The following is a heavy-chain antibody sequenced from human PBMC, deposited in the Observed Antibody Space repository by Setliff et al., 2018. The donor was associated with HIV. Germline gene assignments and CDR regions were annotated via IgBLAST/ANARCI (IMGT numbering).Heavy chain of an antibody. J-gene: IGHJ3*01. CDR3: AHRRGYYDSSGYYIVGAFDV. CDR2: IYWDDDK. Sequence: SGPTLVNPTQTLTLTCKFSGFSLTTTGGGVGWVRQPPGKALEWLAVIYWDDDKRYSPSLKSRLTITKGTSKNQVVLTMTTMDPVDTGTYYCAHRRGYYDSSGYYIVGAFDVWGQGTQVTVSS. CDR1: GFSLTTTGGG. V-gene: IGHV2-5*02. D-gene: IGHD3-22*01.